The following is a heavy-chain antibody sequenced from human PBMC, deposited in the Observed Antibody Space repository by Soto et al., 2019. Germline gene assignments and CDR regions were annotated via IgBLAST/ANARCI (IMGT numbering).Heavy chain of an antibody. CDR1: GDSISIGGYY. D-gene: IGHD2-21*01. J-gene: IGHJ6*02. Sequence: SETLSLACTVSGDSISIGGYYWSWIRQHPVKGLEWIVYIYYSGSTYYNPSLKSRVTISVDTSKNQFSLKLSSVTAADTAVYYCAIDGIVMVYNYGMDVWGQGTTVTVSS. V-gene: IGHV4-31*03. CDR3: AIDGIVMVYNYGMDV. CDR2: IYYSGST.